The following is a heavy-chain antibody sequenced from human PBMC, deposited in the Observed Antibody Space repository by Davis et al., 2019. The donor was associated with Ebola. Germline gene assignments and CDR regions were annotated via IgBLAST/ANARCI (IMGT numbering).Heavy chain of an antibody. CDR3: ARGSGWFDP. D-gene: IGHD3-10*01. V-gene: IGHV3-7*04. Sequence: GGSLRLSCAASGFTFSGYWMSWVRHTPGKGLEWVANIKQDGSEKNYVDSVKGRFTISRDNAKSSLFLQMDSLRAEDTAVYYCARGSGWFDPWGQGTLVTVFS. J-gene: IGHJ5*02. CDR2: IKQDGSEK. CDR1: GFTFSGYW.